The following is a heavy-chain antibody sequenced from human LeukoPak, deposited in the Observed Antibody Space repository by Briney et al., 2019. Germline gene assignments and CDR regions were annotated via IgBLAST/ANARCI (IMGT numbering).Heavy chain of an antibody. CDR3: ASSLPPQSYYYYMDV. Sequence: PGGSLRLSCAASGFTFSDHYMDWVRQAPGKGLEWVGRTRNKANNYTTEYAASVKGRFTISRDNAKNSLYLQMNSLRAEDTAVYYCASSLPPQSYYYYMDVWGKGTTVTVSS. V-gene: IGHV3-72*01. J-gene: IGHJ6*03. CDR2: TRNKANNYTT. CDR1: GFTFSDHY. D-gene: IGHD2-2*01.